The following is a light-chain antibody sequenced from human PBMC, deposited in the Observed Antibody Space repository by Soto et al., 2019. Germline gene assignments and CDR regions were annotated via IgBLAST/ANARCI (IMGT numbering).Light chain of an antibody. Sequence: EIVMTQSPATLSLSPGERATLSCRASQSVGTYLAWYQHKPGQAPTLLIYGASTRATGIPARFSGSGSGTEFTLTISSLQSEDFAVYYCQQYNNWPPWTFGQGTKVEIK. V-gene: IGKV3-15*01. CDR3: QQYNNWPPWT. J-gene: IGKJ1*01. CDR2: GAS. CDR1: QSVGTY.